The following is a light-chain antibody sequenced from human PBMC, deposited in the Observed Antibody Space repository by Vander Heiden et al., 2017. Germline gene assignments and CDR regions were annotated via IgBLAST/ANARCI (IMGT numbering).Light chain of an antibody. V-gene: IGKV1-39*01. J-gene: IGKJ1*01. Sequence: DIQMTQSPSSLSASVGDRVTIPCRASQSISSYLNWYQQKPGKAPKLLIYAASSLQSGVPSRFSGSGSGTDFTLTISSLQPEDFATYYCQQGDSTPRTFGQGTKVEIK. CDR1: QSISSY. CDR3: QQGDSTPRT. CDR2: AAS.